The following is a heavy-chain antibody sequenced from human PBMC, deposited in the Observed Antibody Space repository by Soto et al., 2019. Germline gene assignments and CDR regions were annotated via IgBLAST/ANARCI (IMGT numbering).Heavy chain of an antibody. D-gene: IGHD2-2*01. CDR3: ARDGAFCSGTGCRDYYHYMDF. V-gene: IGHV3-21*01. Sequence: EVQLVESGGGLVKPGGSLRLSCAASGFRFSDYSMNWVRQAPGKGLEWVSSISGSTSYTYYADSLQGRFTVSRDNAEKSLYLQMNSLRAEDTAVYYCARDGAFCSGTGCRDYYHYMDFWGKGTTVTVSS. J-gene: IGHJ6*03. CDR2: ISGSTSYT. CDR1: GFRFSDYS.